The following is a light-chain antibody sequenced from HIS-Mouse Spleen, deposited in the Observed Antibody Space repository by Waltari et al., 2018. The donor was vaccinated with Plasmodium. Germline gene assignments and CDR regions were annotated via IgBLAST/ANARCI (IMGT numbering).Light chain of an antibody. CDR1: QGISSY. J-gene: IGKJ5*01. V-gene: IGKV1-8*01. CDR3: QQYYSYPPIT. Sequence: AIRMTQSPSSLSASTGDRVTITCRASQGISSYLAWYQHKPGKAPKLLIYAASTLQSGVPSRLSGSGSGTDFTLTISCLQSEDFATYYCQQYYSYPPITFGQGTRLEIK. CDR2: AAS.